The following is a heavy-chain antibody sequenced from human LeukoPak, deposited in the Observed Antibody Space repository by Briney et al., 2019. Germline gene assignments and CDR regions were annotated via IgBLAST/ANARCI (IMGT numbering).Heavy chain of an antibody. CDR2: IIPIFGTA. Sequence: SVKVSCKASGGTFSSYAISWVRQAPGQGLEWMGGIIPIFGTANYAQKFQGRVTITADESTSTAYMELSSLRSEDTAVYYCARVDLTLFGVVTYNWFDPWGQGTLVTVSS. J-gene: IGHJ5*02. CDR3: ARVDLTLFGVVTYNWFDP. CDR1: GGTFSSYA. V-gene: IGHV1-69*01. D-gene: IGHD3-3*01.